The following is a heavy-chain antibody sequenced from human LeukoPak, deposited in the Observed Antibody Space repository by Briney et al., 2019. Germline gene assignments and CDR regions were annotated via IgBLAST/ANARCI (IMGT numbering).Heavy chain of an antibody. D-gene: IGHD3-22*01. CDR3: ASWGYYDSSGYYQVDY. J-gene: IGHJ4*02. CDR2: IYSGGST. Sequence: QPGGSLKLSCAASGFTVSSNYMSWVRQAPGKGLEWVSVIYSGGSTYYADSVKGRFTISRDNSKNTLYLQMNSLRAEDTAVYYCASWGYYDSSGYYQVDYWGQGTLVTVSS. V-gene: IGHV3-66*02. CDR1: GFTVSSNY.